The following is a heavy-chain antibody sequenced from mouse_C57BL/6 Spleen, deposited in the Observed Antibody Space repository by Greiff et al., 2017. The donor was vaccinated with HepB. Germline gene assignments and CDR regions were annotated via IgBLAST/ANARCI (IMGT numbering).Heavy chain of an antibody. V-gene: IGHV1-61*01. D-gene: IGHD2-3*01. J-gene: IGHJ4*01. Sequence: QVQLQQPGAELVRPGSSVKLSCKASGYTFTSYWMDWVKQRPGQGLEWIGNIYPSDSETHYNQKFKDKATLTVDKSSSTAYMQLSSLTSEDSAVYYCARTFSIYAMDYWGQGASVTVSS. CDR1: GYTFTSYW. CDR3: ARTFSIYAMDY. CDR2: IYPSDSET.